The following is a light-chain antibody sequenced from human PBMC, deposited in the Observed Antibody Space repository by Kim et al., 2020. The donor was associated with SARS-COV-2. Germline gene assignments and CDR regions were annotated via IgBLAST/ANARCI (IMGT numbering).Light chain of an antibody. V-gene: IGKV3-15*01. Sequence: VSPGERAPLSGRASQSVGGNLAWYQQKPGQAPRLLIYGASTRATGIPARFSGSGSGTEFTLIISSLQSEDFAVYYCQQFKNWPATFGQGTKLEI. J-gene: IGKJ2*01. CDR2: GAS. CDR1: QSVGGN. CDR3: QQFKNWPAT.